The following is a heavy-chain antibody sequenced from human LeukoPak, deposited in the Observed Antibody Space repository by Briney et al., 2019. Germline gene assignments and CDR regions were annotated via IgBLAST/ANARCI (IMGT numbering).Heavy chain of an antibody. CDR1: GFTFDDYA. CDR2: ISWNSGSI. V-gene: IGHV3-9*01. CDR3: AKDKRNCSGGSCYPNYYYYYGMDV. Sequence: PGGSLRLSCAASGFTFDDYAMHWVRQAPGKGLEWVSGISWNSGSIGYADSVKGRFTISRDNAKNSLYLQMNSLRAEDTALYYCAKDKRNCSGGSCYPNYYYYYGMDVWGQGTTVTVSS. J-gene: IGHJ6*02. D-gene: IGHD2-15*01.